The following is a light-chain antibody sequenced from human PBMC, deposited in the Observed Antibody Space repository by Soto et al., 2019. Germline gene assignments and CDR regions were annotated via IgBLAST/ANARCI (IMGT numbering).Light chain of an antibody. J-gene: IGLJ1*01. Sequence: QSVLTQPPSASGTPGQRVTISCSGSSSNIGSNVVNWFQQLPGTAPKLRIYSNNQRPSGVPDRFSGSKSGTSASLAISGLQSEDEADYYCATWDDSLNGYGFGTGTKLT. CDR1: SSNIGSNV. CDR2: SNN. CDR3: ATWDDSLNGYG. V-gene: IGLV1-44*01.